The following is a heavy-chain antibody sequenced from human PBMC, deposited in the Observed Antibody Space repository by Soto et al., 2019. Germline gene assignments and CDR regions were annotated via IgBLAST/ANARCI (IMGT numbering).Heavy chain of an antibody. CDR2: ISSSSSYI. CDR1: GFTFSSYS. J-gene: IGHJ3*02. CDR3: ARDGDYYDSSGSYDAFDI. D-gene: IGHD3-22*01. Sequence: PGGSLRLSCAASGFTFSSYSMNWVRQAPGKGLEWVSSISSSSSYIYYADSVKGRFTISRDNAKNSLYLQMNSLRAEDTAVYYCARDGDYYDSSGSYDAFDIWGQGTMVTVSS. V-gene: IGHV3-21*01.